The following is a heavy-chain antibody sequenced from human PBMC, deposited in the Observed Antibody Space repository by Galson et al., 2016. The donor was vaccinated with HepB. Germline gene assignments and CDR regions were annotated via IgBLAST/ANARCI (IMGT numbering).Heavy chain of an antibody. Sequence: SLRLSCAVSGFTFSSQSMNWVRQAPGKGLEWVSYISGSGGIIFYADSVKGRFTISRDNAKNSVYLEMNSLRAEDTAVYYCARLHFDTFPSPGYGGQGTLVPFPS. V-gene: IGHV3-48*04. J-gene: IGHJ4*02. D-gene: IGHD3-9*01. CDR3: ARLHFDTFPSPGY. CDR2: ISGSGGII. CDR1: GFTFSSQS.